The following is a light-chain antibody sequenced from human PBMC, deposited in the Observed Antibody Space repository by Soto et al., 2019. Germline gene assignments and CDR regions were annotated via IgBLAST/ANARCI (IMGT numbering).Light chain of an antibody. J-gene: IGKJ1*01. V-gene: IGKV2-30*01. CDR2: KVS. CDR1: QSLVSSDGNTY. Sequence: DVVMTQSPLSLPVTLGQPASISCRSSQSLVSSDGNTYLNWFQQRPGQSPRRLIYKVSNRDSGVPDRFSGSGSVTDFKLKISRVEAEDVGVYYCMQGTHWPPWTFGQGTKVEIK. CDR3: MQGTHWPPWT.